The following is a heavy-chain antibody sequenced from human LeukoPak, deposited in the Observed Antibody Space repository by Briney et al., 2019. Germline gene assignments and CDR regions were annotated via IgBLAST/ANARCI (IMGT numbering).Heavy chain of an antibody. CDR1: GVTFRKYV. V-gene: IGHV3-30*04. Sequence: GGSLTLPCAVSGVTFRKYVILWPRQATEGALEGVAVISYEGKNKYYAHPVTGRFTISRDNSQNTLYLQMNSLRGEDTAVYYCASCTIAGEPDSWGEGAPVTVSS. CDR3: ASCTIAGEPDS. D-gene: IGHD7-27*01. J-gene: IGHJ4*02. CDR2: ISYEGKNK.